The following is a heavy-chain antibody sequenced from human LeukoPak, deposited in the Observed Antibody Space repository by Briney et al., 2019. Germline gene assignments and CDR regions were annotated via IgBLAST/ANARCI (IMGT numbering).Heavy chain of an antibody. J-gene: IGHJ6*02. CDR2: INPNSGGT. CDR3: ASGREYCSSTSCYAYYYYGMDV. CDR1: GYTFTGYY. V-gene: IGHV1-2*02. D-gene: IGHD2-2*01. Sequence: ASVKVSCKASGYTFTGYYMHWVRQAPGPGLEWMGWINPNSGGTNYAQKFQGRVTMTRDTSISTAYMELSRLRSDDTAVYYCASGREYCSSTSCYAYYYYGMDVWGQGTTVTVSS.